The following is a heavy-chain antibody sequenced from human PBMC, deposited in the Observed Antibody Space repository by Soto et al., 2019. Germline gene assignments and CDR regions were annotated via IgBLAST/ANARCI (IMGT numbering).Heavy chain of an antibody. CDR2: ISYDGSNK. Sequence: GGSLRLSCAASGFTFSSYGMHWVRQAPGKGLEWVAVISYDGSNKYYADSVKGRFTTSRDNSKNTLYLQMNSLRAEDTAVYYCAKEGLDVAYGAEYFQHWGQGT. CDR1: GFTFSSYG. V-gene: IGHV3-30*18. J-gene: IGHJ1*01. CDR3: AKEGLDVAYGAEYFQH. D-gene: IGHD6-19*01.